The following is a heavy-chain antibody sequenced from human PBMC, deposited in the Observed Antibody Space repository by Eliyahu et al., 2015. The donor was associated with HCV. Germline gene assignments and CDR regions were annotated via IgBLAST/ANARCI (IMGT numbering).Heavy chain of an antibody. Sequence: QVQLVQSGAEVRKPGSSVKVSCXASVDTYSTYTVTWVRQAPGQGLEWMGRIIPIVGKANYAQKFQGRVTITADRSTRTAYMELNSLRSDDTAMYYCARAEWELGDFDYWGQGTLVTVSS. V-gene: IGHV1-69*08. J-gene: IGHJ4*02. CDR2: IIPIVGKA. D-gene: IGHD1-26*01. CDR1: VDTYSTYT. CDR3: ARAEWELGDFDY.